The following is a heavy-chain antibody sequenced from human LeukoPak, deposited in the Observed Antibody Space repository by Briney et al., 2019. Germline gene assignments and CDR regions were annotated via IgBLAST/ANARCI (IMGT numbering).Heavy chain of an antibody. Sequence: QPGGSLRLSCAASGFIISDYWMNWVRQVPGKGLEWVANINEDGSVQDYVESVRGRFTISRDNAKNSVYLQMNSLRVEDTAVYYCASRESSMARSHWGQGTLVTVSS. J-gene: IGHJ4*02. V-gene: IGHV3-7*01. CDR2: INEDGSVQ. CDR3: ASRESSMARSH. D-gene: IGHD3-10*01. CDR1: GFIISDYW.